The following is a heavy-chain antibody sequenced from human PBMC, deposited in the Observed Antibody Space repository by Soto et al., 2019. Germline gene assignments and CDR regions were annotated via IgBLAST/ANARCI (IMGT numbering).Heavy chain of an antibody. CDR1: GYTFTSYG. CDR3: ARDRPRYSSGPPSDY. CDR2: ISAYNGNT. D-gene: IGHD6-19*01. V-gene: IGHV1-18*01. J-gene: IGHJ4*02. Sequence: GASVKVSCKASGYTFTSYGISWVRQAPGQGLEWMGWISAYNGNTNYAQKLQGRVTMTTDTSTSTAYMELRSLRSDDTAVYYCARDRPRYSSGPPSDYWGQGTLVTVSS.